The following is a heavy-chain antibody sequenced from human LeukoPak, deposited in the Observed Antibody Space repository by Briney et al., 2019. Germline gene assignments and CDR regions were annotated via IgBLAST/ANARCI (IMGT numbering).Heavy chain of an antibody. CDR2: IIPIFGIA. J-gene: IGHJ4*02. D-gene: IGHD4-23*01. CDR3: ARGRSYGGNSHFDY. V-gene: IGHV1-69*13. Sequence: SVKVSCKASGGTFSSYAISWVRQAPGQGLEWMGRIIPIFGIANYAQKFQGRVTITADESTSTAYMELSSLRSEDTAVYYCARGRSYGGNSHFDYWGQGTLVTVSS. CDR1: GGTFSSYA.